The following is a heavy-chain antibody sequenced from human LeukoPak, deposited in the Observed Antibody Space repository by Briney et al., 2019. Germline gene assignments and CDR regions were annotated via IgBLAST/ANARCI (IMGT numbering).Heavy chain of an antibody. J-gene: IGHJ4*02. D-gene: IGHD2-2*01. CDR2: INPNSGGT. V-gene: IGHV1-2*02. Sequence: ASVKVSCKASGYTFTGYYMHWVRQAPGQGLEWMGWINPNSGGTNYAQRFQGRVTMTRDTSISTAYMELSRLRSDDTAVYYCARERAGCSSTSCYPDFDYWGQGTLVTVSS. CDR3: ARERAGCSSTSCYPDFDY. CDR1: GYTFTGYY.